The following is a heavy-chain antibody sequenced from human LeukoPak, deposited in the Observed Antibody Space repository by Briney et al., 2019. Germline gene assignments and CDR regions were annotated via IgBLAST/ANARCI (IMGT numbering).Heavy chain of an antibody. V-gene: IGHV3-74*01. CDR2: INSDGSST. D-gene: IGHD6-13*01. Sequence: GGSLRLSCAASGFTFNTYWMHWVRRAPGKGLVWVSRINSDGSSTTYADSVKGRFTISRDNAKNKLYLQMNSLRAEDTAVYYCALYSSSWYVYWGQGTLVTVSS. CDR1: GFTFNTYW. J-gene: IGHJ4*02. CDR3: ALYSSSWYVY.